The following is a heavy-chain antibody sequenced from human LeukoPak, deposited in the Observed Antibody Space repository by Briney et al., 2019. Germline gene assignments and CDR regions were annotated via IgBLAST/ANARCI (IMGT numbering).Heavy chain of an antibody. V-gene: IGHV4-4*07. Sequence: SETLSLTCTVSGGSMSTYYWSWIRQPAGKGLEWIGHIYTSGSSNYNPSLKSRVTMSVDTSKNQFSLKLSSVTAADTAVYYCARASSSWHYWYFDLWGRGTLVTVSS. CDR3: ARASSSWHYWYFDL. J-gene: IGHJ2*01. CDR1: GGSMSTYY. CDR2: IYTSGSS. D-gene: IGHD6-13*01.